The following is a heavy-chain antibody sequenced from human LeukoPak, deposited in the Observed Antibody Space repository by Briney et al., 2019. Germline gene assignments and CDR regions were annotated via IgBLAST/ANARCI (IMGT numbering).Heavy chain of an antibody. CDR2: ISGSGTTK. D-gene: IGHD7-27*01. CDR1: GFIFSDYE. J-gene: IGHJ4*02. CDR3: GKLVSEVTGDDY. V-gene: IGHV3-48*03. Sequence: PGGSLRLSCAASGFIFSDYEMNWVRQAPGKGLEWVSYISGSGTTKYYADSVKGRFSISRDNAKNSLYLQMNRLRADDTAVYYCGKLVSEVTGDDYWGQGTLVTVSS.